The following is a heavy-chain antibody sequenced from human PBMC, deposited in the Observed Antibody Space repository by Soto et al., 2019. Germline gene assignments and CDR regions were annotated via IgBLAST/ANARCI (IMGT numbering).Heavy chain of an antibody. CDR3: ARDYYYDSRGYPGAYYYGMDV. J-gene: IGHJ6*02. Sequence: SETLSLTCPVSGCSFSSYYWSWIRQPPGKGLEWIGHIYYSGRTNYNPSLKSRVTISGDTSKNQLSLKLSSVTAADTAVYYCARDYYYDSRGYPGAYYYGMDVWGQGTTVTVSS. V-gene: IGHV4-59*01. CDR1: GCSFSSYY. CDR2: IYYSGRT. D-gene: IGHD3-22*01.